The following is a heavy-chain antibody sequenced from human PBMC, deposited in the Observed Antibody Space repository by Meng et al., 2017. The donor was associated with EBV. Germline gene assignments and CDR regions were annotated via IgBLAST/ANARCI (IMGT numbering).Heavy chain of an antibody. J-gene: IGHJ4*02. CDR3: AHIIAARPFDY. CDR1: GFSLSTSGVG. D-gene: IGHD6-6*01. Sequence: LNVLGPSLRNAHHTLTMTCSFFGFSLSTSGVGAGWIRQTPGKALEWPALLYWDDHKHYSPSLKSRLTITEDTSKNQVVQTMTNMDPVDAATYYCAHIIAARPFDYWGQGTLVTVSS. V-gene: IGHV2-5*02. CDR2: LYWDDHK.